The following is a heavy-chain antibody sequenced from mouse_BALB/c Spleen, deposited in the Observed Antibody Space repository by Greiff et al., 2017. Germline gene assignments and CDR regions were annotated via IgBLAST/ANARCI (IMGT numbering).Heavy chain of an antibody. D-gene: IGHD2-14*01. CDR3: AREGRYDWFAD. J-gene: IGHJ3*01. Sequence: VMLVESGPGLVAPSQSLSITCTVSGFSLTSYGVHWVRQPPGKGLEWLGVIWAGGSTNYNSALMSRLSISKDNSKSQVFLKMNSRQTDDTAMYYCAREGRYDWFADWGQGTLVTVSA. CDR2: IWAGGST. CDR1: GFSLTSYG. V-gene: IGHV2-9*02.